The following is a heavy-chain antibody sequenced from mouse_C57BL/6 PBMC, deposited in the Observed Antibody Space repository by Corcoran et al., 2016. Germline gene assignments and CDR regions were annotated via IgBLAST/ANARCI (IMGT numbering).Heavy chain of an antibody. V-gene: IGHV1-26*01. CDR3: ARRDYGYAMDY. CDR2: INPNNGGT. D-gene: IGHD1-1*01. Sequence: EVQLQQSGPELVKPGASVKISCKASGYTFTDYYMNWVKQSHGKSLEWIGDINPNNGGTSYNQKFKGKATLTVDKSSSTAYMELHSLTSEDSAVYYCARRDYGYAMDYWGQGTSVTVSS. CDR1: GYTFTDYY. J-gene: IGHJ4*01.